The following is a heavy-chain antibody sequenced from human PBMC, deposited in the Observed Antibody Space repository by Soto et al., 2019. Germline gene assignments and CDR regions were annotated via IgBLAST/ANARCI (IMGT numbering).Heavy chain of an antibody. CDR1: GFSFSDYF. Sequence: GASVKVSCKASGFSFSDYFMHWVRQAPGQGLEWMGIINPSGDRTDYAQKFQGRVTITRDTSTSTVYMELSSLRSEDTAVYYCARTVVAAIQSGMDVWGQGTTVTVSS. J-gene: IGHJ6*02. CDR3: ARTVVAAIQSGMDV. CDR2: INPSGDRT. D-gene: IGHD2-15*01. V-gene: IGHV1-46*01.